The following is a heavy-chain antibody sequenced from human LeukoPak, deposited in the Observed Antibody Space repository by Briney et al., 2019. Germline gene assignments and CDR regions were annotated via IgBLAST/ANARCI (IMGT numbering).Heavy chain of an antibody. J-gene: IGHJ4*02. CDR1: GFTFSSYA. V-gene: IGHV3-23*01. CDR2: ISGSGGST. D-gene: IGHD1-14*01. Sequence: PEGSLRLSCAASGFTFSSYAMSWVRQAPGKGLEWVSAISGSGGSTYYADSVKGRFTISRDNSKNTLYLQMNGLRAEDTAVYYCAKNLVGNHYFDYWGQGTLVTVSS. CDR3: AKNLVGNHYFDY.